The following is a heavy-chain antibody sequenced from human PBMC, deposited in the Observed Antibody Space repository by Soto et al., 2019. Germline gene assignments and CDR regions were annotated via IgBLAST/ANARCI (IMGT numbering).Heavy chain of an antibody. CDR3: ARDPNDSSAYYHHYYYGMDV. CDR2: INAGNGNT. J-gene: IGHJ6*02. Sequence: QIQLMQSWAEVKKPGASVKVSCKASGYTFTSYGIHWVRQAPGQRLERTGWINAGNGNTKYSEKFQGRVTITRDTSASTAYLELSSLRSEDTAVYYCARDPNDSSAYYHHYYYGMDVWGQGTTVTVSS. CDR1: GYTFTSYG. V-gene: IGHV1-3*01. D-gene: IGHD3-22*01.